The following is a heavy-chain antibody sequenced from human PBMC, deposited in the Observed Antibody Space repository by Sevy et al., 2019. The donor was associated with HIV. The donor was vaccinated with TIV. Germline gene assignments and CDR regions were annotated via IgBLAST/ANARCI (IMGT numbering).Heavy chain of an antibody. CDR2: ISYDGSHK. J-gene: IGHJ3*02. CDR3: AKGSRATASAFDI. V-gene: IGHV3-30*18. D-gene: IGHD2-21*02. Sequence: GGSLRLSCAASGFTFSSYSMNWVRQAPGKGLEWVAVISYDGSHKYYSDSVRGRFTSSRDNSKNTVWLQMSSLRAEDTAVYYCAKGSRATASAFDIWGQGTMVTVSS. CDR1: GFTFSSYS.